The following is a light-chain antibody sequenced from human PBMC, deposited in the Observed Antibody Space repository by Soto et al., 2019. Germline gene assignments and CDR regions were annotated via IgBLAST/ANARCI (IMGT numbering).Light chain of an antibody. CDR2: AAS. CDR1: QSVTVNS. J-gene: IGKJ3*01. Sequence: EILLTQSPSTLSLSPGEGVTLSCRASQSVTVNSLAWYQQKPGQAPRLLIYAASTRAAAVPDRFTGSGSGTDFALTISRLEPEEFGVYYCQQYGDSPLTSAPGTKVDIK. CDR3: QQYGDSPLT. V-gene: IGKV3-20*01.